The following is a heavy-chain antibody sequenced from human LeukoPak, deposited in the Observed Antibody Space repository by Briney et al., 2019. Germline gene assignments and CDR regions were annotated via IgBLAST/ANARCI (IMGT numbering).Heavy chain of an antibody. CDR2: INPSGGST. V-gene: IGHV1-46*01. J-gene: IGHJ6*02. CDR3: ASVLTTAYYYGMDV. CDR1: GYTFTSYY. Sequence: ASVKVSCKASGYTFTSYYMHWVRQAPGQGLEWMGIINPSGGSTNYAQKFQGRVTMTRDTSTSTVYMDQSSLRSEDTAVYYCASVLTTAYYYGMDVWGQGTTVTVSS. D-gene: IGHD4-11*01.